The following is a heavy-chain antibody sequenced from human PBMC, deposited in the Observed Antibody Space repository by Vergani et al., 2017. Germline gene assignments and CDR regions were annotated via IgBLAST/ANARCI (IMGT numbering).Heavy chain of an antibody. Sequence: QVQLQESGPGLVKPSQTLSLTCAVYGGSFSGYYCSWIRQPPGKGLEWIGEINHSGSTNYNPSLKSRVTISVDTSKNQFSLKLSAVTAADTAVYYCAIRGFTMVREYYFDYWGQGTLVTVSS. CDR1: GGSFSGYY. CDR3: AIRGFTMVREYYFDY. D-gene: IGHD3-10*01. V-gene: IGHV4-34*09. J-gene: IGHJ4*02. CDR2: INHSGST.